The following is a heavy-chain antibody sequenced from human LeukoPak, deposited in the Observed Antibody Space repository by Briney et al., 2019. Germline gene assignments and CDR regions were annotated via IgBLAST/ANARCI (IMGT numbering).Heavy chain of an antibody. CDR1: GDSISSYY. D-gene: IGHD2-2*01. CDR2: IYYSGST. CDR3: AREDCSGTSCSEYV. V-gene: IGHV4-59*01. J-gene: IGHJ6*02. Sequence: SETLSLTCTVSGDSISSYYWSWIRQSTGKGLEWIGYIYYSGSTNYNPSLKSRVTISVDTSKNQFSLKLSSVTAADTAVYYCAREDCSGTSCSEYVWGQGTKVTVSS.